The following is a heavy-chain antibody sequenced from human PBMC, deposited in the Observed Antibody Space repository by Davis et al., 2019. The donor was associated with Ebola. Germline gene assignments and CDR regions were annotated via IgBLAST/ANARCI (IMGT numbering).Heavy chain of an antibody. CDR2: INPNSGGT. Sequence: ASVKVSCKASGYTFTGYYMHWVRQAPGQGLEWMGWINPNSGGTNYAQKFQGRATMTRDTSISTAYMELSRLRSDDTAVYYCARDLVMLGRPVGYYYYGMDVWGQGTTVTVSS. CDR3: ARDLVMLGRPVGYYYYGMDV. D-gene: IGHD3-22*01. J-gene: IGHJ6*02. V-gene: IGHV1-2*02. CDR1: GYTFTGYY.